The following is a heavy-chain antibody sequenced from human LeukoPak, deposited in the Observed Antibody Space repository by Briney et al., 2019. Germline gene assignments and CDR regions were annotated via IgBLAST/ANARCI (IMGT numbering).Heavy chain of an antibody. CDR3: ARGVGSYYSLYYFDY. CDR2: IYYSGST. D-gene: IGHD1-26*01. V-gene: IGHV4-59*01. J-gene: IGHJ4*02. Sequence: SETLSLTCTVSGGSMSTYYWSWIRQPPGKGLEWIGYIYYSGSTNYNPSLKSRVTISVDTSKNQISLKLSSVTAADTAVYYCARGVGSYYSLYYFDYWGQGTLVTVSS. CDR1: GGSMSTYY.